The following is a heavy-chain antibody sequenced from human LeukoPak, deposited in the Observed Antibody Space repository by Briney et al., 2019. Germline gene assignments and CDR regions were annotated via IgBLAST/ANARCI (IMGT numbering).Heavy chain of an antibody. CDR3: ARGDTAMEYYYYYYYMDV. Sequence: ASVKVSCKASGYTFTSYDINWVRQATGQGLEWMGWMNPNSGNTGYAQKFQGRVTMTRNTSISTAYMELSSLRSEDTAVYYCARGDTAMEYYYYYYYMDVWGKGTTVTISS. CDR2: MNPNSGNT. V-gene: IGHV1-8*01. J-gene: IGHJ6*03. CDR1: GYTFTSYD. D-gene: IGHD5-18*01.